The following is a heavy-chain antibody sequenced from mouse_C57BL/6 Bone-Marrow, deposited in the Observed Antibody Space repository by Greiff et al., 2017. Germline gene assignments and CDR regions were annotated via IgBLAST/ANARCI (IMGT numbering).Heavy chain of an antibody. V-gene: IGHV5-17*01. Sequence: EVQRVESGGGLVKPGGSLKLSCAASGFTFSDYGMHWVRQAPEKGLEWVAYISSGSSTIYYADTVKGRFTISRDNAKNTLFLQMTSLRSEDTAMYYCARDYYGSRAWFAYWGQGTLVTVSA. CDR1: GFTFSDYG. D-gene: IGHD1-1*01. CDR3: ARDYYGSRAWFAY. CDR2: ISSGSSTI. J-gene: IGHJ3*01.